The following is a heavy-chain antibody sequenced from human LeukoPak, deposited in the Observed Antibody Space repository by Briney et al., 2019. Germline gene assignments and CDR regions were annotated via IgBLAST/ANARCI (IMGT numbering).Heavy chain of an antibody. CDR1: GGSISSSSYY. Sequence: PSETLSLTCTVSGGSISSSSYYWGWIRQPPGKGLEWIGSIYYSGSTYYNPSLKSRVTISVDTSKNQFSLKLSSVTAADTAVYYCARVAVTTIDPWGQGTLVTVSS. V-gene: IGHV4-39*01. CDR2: IYYSGST. D-gene: IGHD4-17*01. CDR3: ARVAVTTIDP. J-gene: IGHJ5*02.